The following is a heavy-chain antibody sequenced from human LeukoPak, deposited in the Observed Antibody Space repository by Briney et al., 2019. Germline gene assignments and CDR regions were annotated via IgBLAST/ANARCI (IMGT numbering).Heavy chain of an antibody. J-gene: IGHJ3*02. V-gene: IGHV4-61*08. CDR1: GGSISSGGYY. CDR3: ARGRYCSADICSGGDAFDI. D-gene: IGHD2-15*01. Sequence: PSETLSLTCTVSGGSISSGGYYWSWIRQPPGKGLEWIGYMYYSEKTNYNPSLRGRVTISVDTSKNQLYLKLSSVTAADTAVYYCARGRYCSADICSGGDAFDIWGQGTMVSVSS. CDR2: MYYSEKT.